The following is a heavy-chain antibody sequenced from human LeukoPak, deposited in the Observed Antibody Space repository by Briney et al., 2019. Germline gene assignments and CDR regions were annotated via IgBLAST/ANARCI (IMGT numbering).Heavy chain of an antibody. CDR2: ISSSSSYI. D-gene: IGHD6-13*01. Sequence: PGGTLRLSCASSGFTFSSYSMNWVRQAPGKGLEWGSSISSSSSYIYYADSVKGRFTISRDNAKNSLYLQMNSLRAEDTAVYYCARDQYSSSWSNAFDIWGQGTMVTVSS. V-gene: IGHV3-21*01. CDR3: ARDQYSSSWSNAFDI. CDR1: GFTFSSYS. J-gene: IGHJ3*02.